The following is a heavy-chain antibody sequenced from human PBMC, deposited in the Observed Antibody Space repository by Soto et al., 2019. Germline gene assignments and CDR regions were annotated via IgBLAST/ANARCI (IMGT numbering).Heavy chain of an antibody. Sequence: QVQLVQSGGEVKKPGSSVKVSCSVSGGTFRTYTFSWVRRAPGQGLEWMGSIIPLLGITNYAQKFQGRVTIIADKATNTAYMELSSLTSEDTGILDCAGDNYPVVVPAALEVGAFDIWCQGTMVIVSS. V-gene: IGHV1-69*08. CDR1: GGTFRTYT. D-gene: IGHD2-15*01. CDR2: IIPLLGIT. J-gene: IGHJ3*02. CDR3: AGDNYPVVVPAALEVGAFDI.